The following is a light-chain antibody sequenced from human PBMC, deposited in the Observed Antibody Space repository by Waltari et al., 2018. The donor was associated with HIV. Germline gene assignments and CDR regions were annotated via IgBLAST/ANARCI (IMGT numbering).Light chain of an antibody. J-gene: IGKJ5*01. Sequence: EIVLTLSPGTLSLSAGERATLSCRASQSISSYSLAWYQQKPGQSPRLLIYGASTRATGIPDRFSGSGSGTDFTLTITRLEPEDFAVYYCQQYGNSPITFGQGTRLELK. CDR2: GAS. CDR1: QSISSYS. CDR3: QQYGNSPIT. V-gene: IGKV3-20*01.